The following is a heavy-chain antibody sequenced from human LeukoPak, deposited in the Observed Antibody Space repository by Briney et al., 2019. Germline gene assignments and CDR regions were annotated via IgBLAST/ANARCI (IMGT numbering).Heavy chain of an antibody. CDR2: IDWRDGRSI. CDR1: EFTFSSYK. V-gene: IGHV3-48*03. D-gene: IGHD3-16*01. Sequence: QSGGSLRLSCAASEFTFSSYKFHWVRQAPGKGLEWLSSIDWRDGRSIYYADSVKGRFTISRDNTRNSLFLQMISLRAEDTAVYYCATSRLSVAPAFDIWGQGTLVSVSS. J-gene: IGHJ3*02. CDR3: ATSRLSVAPAFDI.